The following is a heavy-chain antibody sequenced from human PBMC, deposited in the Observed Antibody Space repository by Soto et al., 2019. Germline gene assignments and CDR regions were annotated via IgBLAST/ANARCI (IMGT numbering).Heavy chain of an antibody. J-gene: IGHJ4*02. CDR1: GFTFSSYG. CDR2: IWYDGSNK. CDR3: AREARFLEWLSY. V-gene: IGHV3-33*01. D-gene: IGHD3-3*01. Sequence: GGSLRLSCAASGFTFSSYGMHWVRQAPGKGLEWVAVIWYDGSNKYYADSVKGRFTISRDNSKNTLYLQMNSLRAEDTAVYYCAREARFLEWLSYWGQGTLVTVSS.